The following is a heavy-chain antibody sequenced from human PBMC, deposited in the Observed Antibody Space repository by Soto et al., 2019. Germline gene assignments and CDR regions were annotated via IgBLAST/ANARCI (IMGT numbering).Heavy chain of an antibody. CDR1: GYTFRNFG. CDR3: ASGQSYFDY. J-gene: IGHJ4*02. Sequence: QIQLLQSGAEVKKPGASVKVTCKASGYTFRNFGISWVRQAPGQGLEWMGWISAYNANANYAQKFQGRLTMTADTSTSTAYMEMRSLRSDDTVVYYFASGQSYFDYWGQGTLVTVSS. CDR2: ISAYNANA. V-gene: IGHV1-18*01.